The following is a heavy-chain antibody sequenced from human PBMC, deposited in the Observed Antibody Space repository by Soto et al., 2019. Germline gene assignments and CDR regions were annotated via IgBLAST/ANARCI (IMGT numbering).Heavy chain of an antibody. CDR2: ITPVSETA. Sequence: QVQLVQSGAEVQKPGSSVKVSCKASGGTLDSQGISWFRQAPGQGLEWMGRITPVSETANYAQRFQGRVAITADKWTSTAYMEVSGIKSVDTAVYYCARGWLTANKSGARGDFEMWGKGTMIIVSS. CDR1: GGTLDSQG. D-gene: IGHD3-16*01. J-gene: IGHJ3*02. V-gene: IGHV1-69*06. CDR3: ARGWLTANKSGARGDFEM.